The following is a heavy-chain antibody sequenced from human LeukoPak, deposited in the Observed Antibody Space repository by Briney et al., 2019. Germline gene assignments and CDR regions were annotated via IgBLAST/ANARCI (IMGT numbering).Heavy chain of an antibody. CDR1: GGSISSSSYY. CDR3: ARDNYDNSGYYFDY. J-gene: IGHJ4*02. V-gene: IGHV4-39*07. D-gene: IGHD3-22*01. CDR2: IYYSGST. Sequence: SETLSLTCTVSGGSISSSSYYWGWIRQPPGKGLDWIGSIYYSGSTYYNPSLKSRFTISVDKSKNQLSLKLSSVTAADTAVYYCARDNYDNSGYYFDYWGQGTLVTVSS.